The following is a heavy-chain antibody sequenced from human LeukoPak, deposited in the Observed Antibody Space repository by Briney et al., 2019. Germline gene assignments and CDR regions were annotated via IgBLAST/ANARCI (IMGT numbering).Heavy chain of an antibody. CDR2: IYYSGST. CDR3: ARPAGDFWSGYYPYYFDY. J-gene: IGHJ4*02. CDR1: GGTISSSSYY. V-gene: IGHV4-39*01. D-gene: IGHD3-3*01. Sequence: PSETLSLTCTVSGGTISSSSYYWGRIRQPPGMGLVWIGSIYYSGSTYYNPSLKSRVTISVDTSKKQFSLKLSSVTAADTAVYYCARPAGDFWSGYYPYYFDYWGQGTLVTASS.